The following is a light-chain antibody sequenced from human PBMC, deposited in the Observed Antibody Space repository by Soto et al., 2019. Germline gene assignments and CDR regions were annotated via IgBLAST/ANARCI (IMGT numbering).Light chain of an antibody. J-gene: IGKJ5*01. CDR3: HQYATSPYT. V-gene: IGKV3-20*01. CDR2: GTS. CDR1: QSLSTVF. Sequence: DIVLTQSPGTLSLSPWEGATLSCRASQSLSTVFLAWYQQKPGQAPRLLIYGTSRKATGIPDRFSGSGSGTDFTLTISRLEPEDFAVYFCHQYATSPYTFGLGTRLEIK.